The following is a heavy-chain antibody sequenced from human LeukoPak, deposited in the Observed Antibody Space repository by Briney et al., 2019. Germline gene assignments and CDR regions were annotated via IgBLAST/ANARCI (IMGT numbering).Heavy chain of an antibody. V-gene: IGHV1-69*04. Sequence: GASVKVSCKASGGTFSSYAISWVRQAPGQGLEWMGRIIPILGIANYAQKFQGRVTITADKSTSTAYMEQSSLRSGDTAVYYCAITLGLSDAFDIWGQGTMVTVSS. CDR3: AITLGLSDAFDI. J-gene: IGHJ3*02. CDR1: GGTFSSYA. D-gene: IGHD7-27*01. CDR2: IIPILGIA.